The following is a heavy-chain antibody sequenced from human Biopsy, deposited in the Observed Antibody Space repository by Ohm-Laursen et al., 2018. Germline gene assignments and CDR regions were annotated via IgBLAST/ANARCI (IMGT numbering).Heavy chain of an antibody. CDR3: AKGGYCTTSSCYVDLDY. J-gene: IGHJ4*02. D-gene: IGHD2-2*01. V-gene: IGHV3-23*01. Sequence: SLRLSCSASGFTFSDYAMNWVRQASGKGLEWVSTISGSGGNTYYADSVRGRFTVSRDGSKSTLYLQMSSLSAEDTAFYHCAKGGYCTTSSCYVDLDYWGQGTLVTVSS. CDR1: GFTFSDYA. CDR2: ISGSGGNT.